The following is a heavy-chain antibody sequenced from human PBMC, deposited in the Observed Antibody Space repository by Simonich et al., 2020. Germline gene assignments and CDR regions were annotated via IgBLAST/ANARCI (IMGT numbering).Heavy chain of an antibody. Sequence: QVQLVQSGAEVKKPGASVKVSCKASGYTFTGYYMHWVRQAPGQGLEWMGWINPKSSGTNYAQKLQGRVTMTRDTSISTAYMELSRLRSDDTAVYYCARDSYSSWYFDLGGRGTLVTVSS. CDR1: GYTFTGYY. D-gene: IGHD6-13*01. V-gene: IGHV1-2*02. J-gene: IGHJ2*01. CDR3: ARDSYSSWYFDL. CDR2: INPKSSGT.